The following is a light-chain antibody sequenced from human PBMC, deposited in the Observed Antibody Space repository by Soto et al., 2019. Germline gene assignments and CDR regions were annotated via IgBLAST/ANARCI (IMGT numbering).Light chain of an antibody. V-gene: IGKV3-20*01. CDR3: QQYADSPLT. CDR2: GAS. CDR1: QSVGRNY. Sequence: EIVLTQSPGTLSLSPGERATLSCRASQSVGRNYLAWYQQRPGQAPRLLIYGASSRATGIPDRFSGSGSGTDFTLTISRLEPEDFAVYYCQQYADSPLTFGGGTKVETK. J-gene: IGKJ4*01.